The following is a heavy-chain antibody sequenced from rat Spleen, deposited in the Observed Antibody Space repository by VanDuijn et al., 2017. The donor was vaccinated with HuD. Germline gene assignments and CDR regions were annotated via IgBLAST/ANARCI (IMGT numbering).Heavy chain of an antibody. J-gene: IGHJ2*01. D-gene: IGHD1-9*01. Sequence: EVQLAESGGGLVQPGRSLKLSCAASGFTFTNYGMAWVRQTPTKGLEWVASISTGGGNTYYRDSVKGRFTISRDNAKSTLSLQMDSLRSEDTATYYCARRHYGYTDYFDYWGQGVMVTVSS. CDR2: ISTGGGNT. CDR1: GFTFTNYG. V-gene: IGHV5S13*01. CDR3: ARRHYGYTDYFDY.